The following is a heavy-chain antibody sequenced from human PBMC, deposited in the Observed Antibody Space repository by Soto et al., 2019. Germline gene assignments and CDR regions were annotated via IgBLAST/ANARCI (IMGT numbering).Heavy chain of an antibody. J-gene: IGHJ3*02. CDR1: GYTFTHYG. CDR2: LSAFNGNT. V-gene: IGHV1-18*01. Sequence: QVQLVQSGAEVRKPGASVKVSCKASGYTFTHYGISWVRQAPGQGLAWMGWLSAFNGNTKYVENFQERVTMTTDTSTNTSYLELRSLRSDDTAMYYCARVYGSGSYIAFDIWGQGTMVTVSS. CDR3: ARVYGSGSYIAFDI. D-gene: IGHD3-10*01.